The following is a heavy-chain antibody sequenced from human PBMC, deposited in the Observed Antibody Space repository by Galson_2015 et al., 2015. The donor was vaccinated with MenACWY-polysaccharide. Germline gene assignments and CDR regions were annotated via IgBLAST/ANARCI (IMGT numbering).Heavy chain of an antibody. D-gene: IGHD6-19*01. J-gene: IGHJ2*01. Sequence: SCKASGYTFTSYDINWVRQATGQGLEWMGWMNPNSGNTGYAQKFQGRVTMTRNTSISIAYMDLSSLRSEDTAVYYCARAIAVAGQRRDFDLWGRGTLVTVSS. CDR1: GYTFTSYD. CDR3: ARAIAVAGQRRDFDL. CDR2: MNPNSGNT. V-gene: IGHV1-8*01.